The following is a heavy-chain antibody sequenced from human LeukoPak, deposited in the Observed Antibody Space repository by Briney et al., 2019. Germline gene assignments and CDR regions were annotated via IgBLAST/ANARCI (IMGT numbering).Heavy chain of an antibody. CDR2: IIPIFGTA. V-gene: IGHV1-69*13. Sequence: GASVKVSCTASGGTSSSYAISWVRQAPGQGLEWMGGIIPIFGTANYAQKFQGRVTITADESTSTAYMELSSLRSEDTAVYYCARLGPFYDSSSYGDYNWFDPWGQGTLVTVSS. CDR3: ARLGPFYDSSSYGDYNWFDP. CDR1: GGTSSSYA. D-gene: IGHD3-22*01. J-gene: IGHJ5*02.